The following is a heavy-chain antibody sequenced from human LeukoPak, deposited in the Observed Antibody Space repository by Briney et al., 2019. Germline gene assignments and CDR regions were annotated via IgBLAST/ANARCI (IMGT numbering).Heavy chain of an antibody. CDR1: GFSFRDYY. CDR2: ISNSGTDT. CDR3: ARHYYDSRYPTSGYYMDV. Sequence: PGGSLRLSCEVSGFSFRDYYMSWIRQPRGEGRECVSYISNSGTDTNYADSVKGRFTISRDNAKNSLYLQMNSLRAEDTALYYCARHYYDSRYPTSGYYMDVWGKGTTVTVSS. J-gene: IGHJ6*03. V-gene: IGHV3-11*03. D-gene: IGHD3-22*01.